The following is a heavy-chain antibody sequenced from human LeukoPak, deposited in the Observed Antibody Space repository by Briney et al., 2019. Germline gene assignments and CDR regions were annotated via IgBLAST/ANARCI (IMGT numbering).Heavy chain of an antibody. CDR1: GFTFSSFS. V-gene: IGHV3-21*01. CDR3: AKGTKPVMTIPDY. D-gene: IGHD4/OR15-4a*01. Sequence: PGGSLRLSCAASGFTFSSFSMNWVRQAPGKGLEWVSSISISSSYTFYAGSVKGRFTISRDNAKNSLFLQMNSLRAEDTALYYCAKGTKPVMTIPDYWGQGTLVTVSS. J-gene: IGHJ4*02. CDR2: ISISSSYT.